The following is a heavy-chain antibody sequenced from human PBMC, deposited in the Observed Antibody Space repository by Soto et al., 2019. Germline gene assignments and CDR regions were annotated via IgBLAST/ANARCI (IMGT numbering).Heavy chain of an antibody. CDR3: ARVLVAAAPSYYSYYMDV. CDR2: INAGNGNT. J-gene: IGHJ6*03. CDR1: GYTFTSYA. D-gene: IGHD2-15*01. Sequence: ASVKVSCKASGYTFTSYAMYWVRQAPGKRLEWMGWINAGNGNTKYSQKFQGRVTITRDTSASTAYMELSSLSSEDTALYYCARVLVAAAPSYYSYYMDVWGKGTMVTVSS. V-gene: IGHV1-3*01.